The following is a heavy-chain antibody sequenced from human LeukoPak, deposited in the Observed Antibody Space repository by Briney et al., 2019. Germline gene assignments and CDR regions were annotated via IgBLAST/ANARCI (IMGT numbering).Heavy chain of an antibody. J-gene: IGHJ4*02. V-gene: IGHV3-30*18. Sequence: QPGGSLRLSCAASGFTFSSYGMHWVRQAPGKGLEWVAVISYDGSNKYYADSVKGRFTISRDNSKNTLYLQMNSLRAEDTAVYYCAKDLDLFDYWGQGTLVTVSS. CDR1: GFTFSSYG. CDR3: AKDLDLFDY. CDR2: ISYDGSNK.